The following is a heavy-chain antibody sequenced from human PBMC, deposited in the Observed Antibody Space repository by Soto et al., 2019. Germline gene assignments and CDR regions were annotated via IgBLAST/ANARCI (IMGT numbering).Heavy chain of an antibody. CDR3: ARVSGSYYYGMDV. D-gene: IGHD1-26*01. V-gene: IGHV4-28*03. Sequence: SETLSLTCAVSGYSITNVNWWAWIRQPPGKGLEWIGYIFHSGTTHYNPSLESRVTMSVDTSKNQFSLKLSSVTAADTAVYYCARVSGSYYYGMDVSGQGTTVTVSS. J-gene: IGHJ6*02. CDR1: GYSITNVNW. CDR2: IFHSGTT.